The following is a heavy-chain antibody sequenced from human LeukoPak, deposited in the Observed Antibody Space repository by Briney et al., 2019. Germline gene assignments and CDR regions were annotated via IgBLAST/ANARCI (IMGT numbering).Heavy chain of an antibody. Sequence: SETLSLTCTVSGYSISSGYYWGWIRQPPGKGLEWIGSIYHSGSTYYNPSLKSRVTISVDASKNQFSLKLSSVTAADTAVYYCAREPRITMVRGVIKKTRHDYYYMDVWGKGTTVTVSS. J-gene: IGHJ6*03. CDR2: IYHSGST. V-gene: IGHV4-38-2*02. CDR3: AREPRITMVRGVIKKTRHDYYYMDV. D-gene: IGHD3-10*01. CDR1: GYSISSGYY.